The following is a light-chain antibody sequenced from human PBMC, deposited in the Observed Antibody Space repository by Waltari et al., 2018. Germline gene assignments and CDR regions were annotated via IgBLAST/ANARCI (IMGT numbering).Light chain of an antibody. CDR3: ASWDDRLGGVL. CDR2: RNT. J-gene: IGLJ2*01. Sequence: QSVLTQPPSASGTPGQKVTMSCSGGRSDLGNNYVYWYQLLPGTTPKLLIYRNTQRPSGVPDRISASKSGTSASLAISGLRSEDEAIYYCASWDDRLGGVLFGGGTKLTVL. V-gene: IGLV1-47*01. CDR1: RSDLGNNY.